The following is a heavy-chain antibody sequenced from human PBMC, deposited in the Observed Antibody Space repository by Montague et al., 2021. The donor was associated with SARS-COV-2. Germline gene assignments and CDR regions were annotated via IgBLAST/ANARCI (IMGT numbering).Heavy chain of an antibody. CDR3: ARDKGLKRITGTHGFGYYYGMDV. V-gene: IGHV3-30*09. CDR1: GFTFSSYA. J-gene: IGHJ6*02. CDR2: ISYDGSNK. D-gene: IGHD1-7*01. Sequence: SLRLSCAASGFTFSSYAMHWVRQAPGKGLEWVAVISYDGSNKYYADSVKGRFAISRDNSKNTQYLQMNSLRAEDTAVYYCARDKGLKRITGTHGFGYYYGMDVWGQGTTVTVSS.